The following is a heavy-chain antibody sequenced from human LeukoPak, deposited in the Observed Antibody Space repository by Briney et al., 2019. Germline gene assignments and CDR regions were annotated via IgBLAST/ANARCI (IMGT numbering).Heavy chain of an antibody. CDR1: GYTFTSYG. CDR2: ISAYNGNT. J-gene: IGHJ5*02. D-gene: IGHD2-2*02. CDR3: ARAYCSSTSCYTDYDFWSGLNWFDP. Sequence: ASVKVSCKASGYTFTSYGISWVRQAPGQGLEWMGWISAYNGNTNYAQKLQGRVTMTTDTSTSTAYMELRSLRSDDTAVYYCARAYCSSTSCYTDYDFWSGLNWFDPWGQGTLVTVSS. V-gene: IGHV1-18*01.